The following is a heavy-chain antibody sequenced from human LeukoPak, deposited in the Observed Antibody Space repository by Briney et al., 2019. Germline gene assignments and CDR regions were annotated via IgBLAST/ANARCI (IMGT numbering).Heavy chain of an antibody. Sequence: GESLRLSCAASGFTFSSFAMSWVRQAPGKGLEWVSAISSTGDRTYHADSVKGRFTISRDNSKNTLYLQMNSLRVEDTAVYYCANPFDGSPSELWYFELWGPGTLVTVSS. CDR2: ISSTGDRT. J-gene: IGHJ2*01. V-gene: IGHV3-23*01. CDR1: GFTFSSFA. CDR3: ANPFDGSPSELWYFEL. D-gene: IGHD3-22*01.